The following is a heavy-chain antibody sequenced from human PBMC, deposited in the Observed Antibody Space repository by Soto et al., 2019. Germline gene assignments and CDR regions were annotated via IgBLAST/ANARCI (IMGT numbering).Heavy chain of an antibody. CDR2: IGAYNDNA. J-gene: IGHJ4*02. V-gene: IGHV1-18*01. CDR1: GYTFTSYG. D-gene: IGHD4-4*01. CDR3: ARDYFSDYVFDY. Sequence: QVHLVQSGAEVKEPGASVKVSCKASGYTFTSYGISWVRQAPGQGLEWMGYIGAYNDNASYAQKFQGRVTMTTDTSTTTAYLELRSLRSDDTAEYYWARDYFSDYVFDYWGQGTRVTVSS.